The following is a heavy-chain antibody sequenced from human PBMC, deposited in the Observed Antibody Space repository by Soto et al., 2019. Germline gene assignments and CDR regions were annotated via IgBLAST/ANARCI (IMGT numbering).Heavy chain of an antibody. CDR2: ISYDGGNK. CDR3: ARGDREDIAVVIGVRPGEYGVDV. D-gene: IGHD2-15*01. J-gene: IGHJ6*02. CDR1: GFAFRNYA. V-gene: IGHV3-30-3*01. Sequence: GGSLRLSCAASGFAFRNYAMHWVRQAPGKGLECVAVISYDGGNKFYRDYVKGRFTISRDNSKNTLYLQINSLRYEDTAVYYCARGDREDIAVVIGVRPGEYGVDVWGQGTTVTVSS.